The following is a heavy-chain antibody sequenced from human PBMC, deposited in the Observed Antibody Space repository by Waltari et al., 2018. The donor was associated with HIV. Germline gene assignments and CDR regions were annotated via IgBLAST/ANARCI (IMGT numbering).Heavy chain of an antibody. V-gene: IGHV4-61*02. CDR2: GYISGST. CDR1: GGSITSGTSY. D-gene: IGHD3-9*01. Sequence: QVQLQESGPGLVKPSQTLSLTGTVSGGSITSGTSYWTWIRQPAGKGLEWVGRGYISGSTNYNPSLRSRVTISVDTSKNQFSLKLTSVTAADTAVYYCARGLDILTAHYHWYLDLWGRGTLVTVSS. J-gene: IGHJ2*01. CDR3: ARGLDILTAHYHWYLDL.